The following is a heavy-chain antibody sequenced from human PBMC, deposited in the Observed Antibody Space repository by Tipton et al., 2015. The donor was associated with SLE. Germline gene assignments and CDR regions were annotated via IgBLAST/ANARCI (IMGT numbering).Heavy chain of an antibody. CDR2: INHSGST. D-gene: IGHD6-6*01. Sequence: TLSLTCAVYGESFSGYYWSWIRQPPGKGLEWIGEINHSGSTNYNPSLKGRVTISVDTSKNQFSLKLSSVTAADTAVYYCASYSSSYFDYWGQGTLVTVSS. CDR1: GESFSGYY. J-gene: IGHJ4*02. CDR3: ASYSSSYFDY. V-gene: IGHV4-34*01.